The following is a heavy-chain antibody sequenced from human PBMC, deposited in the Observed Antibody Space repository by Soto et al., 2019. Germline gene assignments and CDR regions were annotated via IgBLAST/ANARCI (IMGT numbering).Heavy chain of an antibody. CDR3: AIDQRRGTAMADY. CDR2: IWYDGSNK. CDR1: GFTFSSYG. Sequence: PGGSLRLSCAASGFTFSSYGMHWVRQAPGKGLEWVAVIWYDGSNKYYADSVKGRFTISRDNSKNTLYLQMNSLRAEDTAVYYCAIDQRRGTAMADYWGQGTLVTVSS. D-gene: IGHD5-18*01. V-gene: IGHV3-33*01. J-gene: IGHJ4*02.